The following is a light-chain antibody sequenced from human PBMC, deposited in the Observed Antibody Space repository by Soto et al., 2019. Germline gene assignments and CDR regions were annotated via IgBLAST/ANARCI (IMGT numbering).Light chain of an antibody. V-gene: IGLV2-14*01. Sequence: QSALTQPASVSGSPGQSITISCTGTSSDVGGYNYVSWYQQHPGKAPKLMIYDVSNRPSGVSNRFSGSKSGNTASLTISGLQDEDEADYYCSSYTSSSTLLFGGGTQLTV. CDR1: SSDVGGYNY. CDR3: SSYTSSSTLL. J-gene: IGLJ2*01. CDR2: DVS.